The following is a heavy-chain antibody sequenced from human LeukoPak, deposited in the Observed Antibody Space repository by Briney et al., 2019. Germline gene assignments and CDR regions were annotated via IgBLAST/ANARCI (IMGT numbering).Heavy chain of an antibody. D-gene: IGHD4-23*01. Sequence: PGGSPRLSCAASGFTFSSYSMNWVRQAPGKGLEWVSSISSSSNYIYYADSVKGRFTISRDNAKNSLYLQLNSLRAEDTAVYYCARDKTTVVTPFDYWGQGTLVTVSS. J-gene: IGHJ4*02. CDR1: GFTFSSYS. V-gene: IGHV3-21*01. CDR2: ISSSSNYI. CDR3: ARDKTTVVTPFDY.